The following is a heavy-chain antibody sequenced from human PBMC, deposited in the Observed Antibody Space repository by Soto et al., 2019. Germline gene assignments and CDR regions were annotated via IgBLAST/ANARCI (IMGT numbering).Heavy chain of an antibody. Sequence: EVQLVESGGGLVQPGGSLRLSCAASGFTVSSNYMSWVRQAPGKGLEWVSVIYSGGSTYYADSVKGRFTISRDNSKNTLYLQMNRLRAEDTAVYYCARVSCSGGSCYRPSDAFDIWGQGTMVTVSS. CDR3: ARVSCSGGSCYRPSDAFDI. V-gene: IGHV3-66*01. D-gene: IGHD2-15*01. J-gene: IGHJ3*02. CDR2: IYSGGST. CDR1: GFTVSSNY.